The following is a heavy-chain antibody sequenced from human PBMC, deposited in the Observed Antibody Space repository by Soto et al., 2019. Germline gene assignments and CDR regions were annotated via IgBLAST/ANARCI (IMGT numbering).Heavy chain of an antibody. V-gene: IGHV3-30*01. Sequence: QVQLVESGGSMVQPGRSLRLSSAASGFTFRTYAMDWVRQAPGKGLEWVAVISYDGTNKYYADSVKGRFTISRDNSKNTLSLQMTSLRAEDTAVYYCARGDSNSWSDYWGQGTLVTVSS. J-gene: IGHJ4*02. CDR3: ARGDSNSWSDY. CDR2: ISYDGTNK. D-gene: IGHD6-13*01. CDR1: GFTFRTYA.